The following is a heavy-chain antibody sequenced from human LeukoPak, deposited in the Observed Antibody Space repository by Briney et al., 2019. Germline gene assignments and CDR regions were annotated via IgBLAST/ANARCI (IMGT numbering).Heavy chain of an antibody. D-gene: IGHD6-13*01. V-gene: IGHV3-9*01. J-gene: IGHJ4*02. Sequence: GRSLRLSCAASGFTFDDYSMHWVRQSPGKGLEWLSGLGWNGDIIDYADSVKGRFTISRDNAKNSLYLQMDSLKTEDTALYYRAKGSLIAASGTLFDFWGQGTRVTVSS. CDR1: GFTFDDYS. CDR2: LGWNGDII. CDR3: AKGSLIAASGTLFDF.